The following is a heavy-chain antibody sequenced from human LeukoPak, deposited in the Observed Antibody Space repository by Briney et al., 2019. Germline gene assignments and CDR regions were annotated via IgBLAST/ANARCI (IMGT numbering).Heavy chain of an antibody. CDR2: ICGSGGYT. CDR1: GFTLSSYA. CDR3: AKDLRFGKLCLTEFDY. D-gene: IGHD3-10*01. J-gene: IGHJ4*02. V-gene: IGHV3-23*01. Sequence: GGSLRLSCEASGFTLSSYAMSWVRQAPGKGLGCGSVICGSGGYTSYADSVKGRFTISREHSKNTSYLRMNSLTAEDTAVYYCAKDLRFGKLCLTEFDYWGQGTLVTVSS.